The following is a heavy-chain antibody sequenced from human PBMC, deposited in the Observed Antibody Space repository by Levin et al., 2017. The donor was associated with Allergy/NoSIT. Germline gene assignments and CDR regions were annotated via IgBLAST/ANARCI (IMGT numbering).Heavy chain of an antibody. Sequence: GESLKISCKASEYSFTDYYIHWVRQAPGQGLEWMGWINPFSGGTKYAQKFQGRVTVTGDTVISTVYMEMSSLRSDDTAVYYCGRRRSGYYDVIDYWGQGTLVTV. D-gene: IGHD3-3*01. CDR2: INPFSGGT. V-gene: IGHV1-2*02. CDR1: EYSFTDYY. CDR3: GRRRSGYYDVIDY. J-gene: IGHJ4*02.